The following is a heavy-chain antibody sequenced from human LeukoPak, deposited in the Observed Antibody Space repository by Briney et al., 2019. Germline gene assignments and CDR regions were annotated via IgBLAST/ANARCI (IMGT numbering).Heavy chain of an antibody. J-gene: IGHJ6*03. D-gene: IGHD3-3*01. CDR2: INHSGST. CDR1: GGSSSGYY. CDR3: ARGLLRFRPHYYYYMDV. V-gene: IGHV4-34*01. Sequence: SETLSLTCAVYGGSSSGYYWSWIRQPPGKGLEWIGEINHSGSTNYNPSLKSRVTISVDTSKNQFSLKLSSVTAADTAVYYCARGLLRFRPHYYYYMDVWGKGTTVTVSS.